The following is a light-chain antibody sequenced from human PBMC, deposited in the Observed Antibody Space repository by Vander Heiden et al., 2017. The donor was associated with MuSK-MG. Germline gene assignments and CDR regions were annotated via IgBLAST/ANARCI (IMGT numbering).Light chain of an antibody. J-gene: IGLJ2*01. CDR3: QARDSNTVV. CDR1: KLGEKY. Sequence: SYELTQPPSVSVSPGQTARITCSGDKLGEKYTSWYQQKPGHSPMLVMFQDSQRPSGIPERFSGSNSGNTATLTISGTQALDEADYYCQARDSNTVVFGGGTQLTVL. V-gene: IGLV3-1*01. CDR2: QDS.